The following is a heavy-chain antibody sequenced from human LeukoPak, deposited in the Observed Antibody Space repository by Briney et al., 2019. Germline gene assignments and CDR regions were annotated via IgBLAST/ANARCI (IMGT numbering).Heavy chain of an antibody. CDR2: ISSSSSTI. J-gene: IGHJ4*02. CDR3: AREVGVVIMEEDY. D-gene: IGHD3-3*01. Sequence: PGGSLRLSCAASGFTFSSYSMNWVRQAPGKGLEWVSYISSSSSTIYYADSVKGRFTISRDNAKNSLYLQMNSLRAEDTAVYYCAREVGVVIMEEDYWGQGTLVTVSS. CDR1: GFTFSSYS. V-gene: IGHV3-48*01.